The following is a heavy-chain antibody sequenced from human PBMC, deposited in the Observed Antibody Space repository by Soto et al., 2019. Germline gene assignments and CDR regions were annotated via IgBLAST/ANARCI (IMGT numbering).Heavy chain of an antibody. D-gene: IGHD1-26*01. Sequence: GASVKVSCKVSGYTLPELSMHWVRQAPGKGLEWMGGFDPEDGETIYAQKFQGRVTMTEDTSTDTAYMELSSLTSEDTAVYYCATVWGSGSYRAFDIWGQGTMLTVSS. CDR3: ATVWGSGSYRAFDI. J-gene: IGHJ3*02. CDR1: GYTLPELS. CDR2: FDPEDGET. V-gene: IGHV1-24*01.